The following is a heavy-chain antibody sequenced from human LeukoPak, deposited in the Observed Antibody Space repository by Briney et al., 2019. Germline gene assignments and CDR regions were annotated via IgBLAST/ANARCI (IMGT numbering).Heavy chain of an antibody. Sequence: PSETLSLTCTVSGGSISSYYWSWIRQPPGKGLEWIGYIYYSGSTNYNPSLKSRVTISVDTSKNQFSLKLSSVTAADTAVYYCAREDTYYYDSGSFSRWFDPWGQGTLVTVSS. CDR2: IYYSGST. V-gene: IGHV4-59*12. J-gene: IGHJ5*02. CDR3: AREDTYYYDSGSFSRWFDP. CDR1: GGSISSYY. D-gene: IGHD3-10*01.